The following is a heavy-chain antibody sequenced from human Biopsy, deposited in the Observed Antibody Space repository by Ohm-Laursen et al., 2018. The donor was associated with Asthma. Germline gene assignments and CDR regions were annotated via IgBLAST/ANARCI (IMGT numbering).Heavy chain of an antibody. CDR3: ARKAGSCISRTCYSLDF. CDR1: GGTFNTYV. Sequence: SVKASCKSLGGTFNTYVIGWVRQAPGQGLEWMGGIDSVFGTTTYPQKFQDRVTITADDSTSTVYMELSSLRSEDTAVYYCARKAGSCISRTCYSLDFWGQGTLVTVSS. D-gene: IGHD2-2*01. J-gene: IGHJ4*02. V-gene: IGHV1-69*13. CDR2: IDSVFGTT.